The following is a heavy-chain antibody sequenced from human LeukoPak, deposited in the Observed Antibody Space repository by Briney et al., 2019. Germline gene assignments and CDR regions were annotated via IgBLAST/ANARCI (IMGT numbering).Heavy chain of an antibody. J-gene: IGHJ6*03. CDR2: IYSGGST. Sequence: GGSLRLSCVASGFTFSSYAMSWVRQAPGKGLEWVSVIYSGGSTYYADSVKGRFTISRDNYKNTLYLQMNSLRAEDTAVYYCARGDYRITIFGVVISYYYYMDVWGKGTPVTVSS. D-gene: IGHD3-3*01. CDR1: GFTFSSYA. CDR3: ARGDYRITIFGVVISYYYYMDV. V-gene: IGHV3-66*02.